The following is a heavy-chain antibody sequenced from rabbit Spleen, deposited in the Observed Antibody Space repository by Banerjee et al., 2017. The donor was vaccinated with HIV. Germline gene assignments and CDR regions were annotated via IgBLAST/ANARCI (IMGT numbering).Heavy chain of an antibody. Sequence: QSLEESGGDLVKPGASLTLTCTASGVSFSGDSYMCWVRQASGKGLEWIACIDTGSSGFTYFASWAKGRFTISKASSTTVTLQMTSLTAADTATYFCARDLTGVIGWNFNLWGPGTLVTVS. CDR2: IDTGSSGFT. CDR3: ARDLTGVIGWNFNL. CDR1: GVSFSGDSY. J-gene: IGHJ4*01. D-gene: IGHD1-1*01. V-gene: IGHV1S40*01.